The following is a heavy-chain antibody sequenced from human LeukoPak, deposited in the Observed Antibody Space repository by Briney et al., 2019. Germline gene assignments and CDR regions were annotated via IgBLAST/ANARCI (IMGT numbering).Heavy chain of an antibody. Sequence: KASETLSLTCTVSGGSISSSSYYWGWIRQPPGKGLEWIGSIYYSGSTNYNPSLKSRVTISVDTSVNQFSLKLSSVTAADTALYYCARGETYYDFWSGYSGTCYFDYWGQGTLVTVSS. J-gene: IGHJ4*02. CDR1: GGSISSSSYY. D-gene: IGHD3-3*01. CDR3: ARGETYYDFWSGYSGTCYFDY. CDR2: IYYSGST. V-gene: IGHV4-39*07.